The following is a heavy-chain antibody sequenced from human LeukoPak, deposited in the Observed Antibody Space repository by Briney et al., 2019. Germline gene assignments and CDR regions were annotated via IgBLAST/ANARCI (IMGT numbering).Heavy chain of an antibody. D-gene: IGHD2-15*01. Sequence: SGESLNISCKGSGYSFTSYWIGWVRQMPGKGLEWMGIIYPGESDTRYSQSFQGQVTISADKSISTAYLQWSSLKASDTAMYYCARKSGRAFDIWGQGTMVTVSS. CDR1: GYSFTSYW. CDR3: ARKSGRAFDI. J-gene: IGHJ3*02. CDR2: IYPGESDT. V-gene: IGHV5-51*03.